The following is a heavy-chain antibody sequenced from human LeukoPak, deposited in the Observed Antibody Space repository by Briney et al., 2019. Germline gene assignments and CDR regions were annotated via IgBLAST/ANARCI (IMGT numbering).Heavy chain of an antibody. Sequence: GASVKVSCKASGYTFTTYGISWVRQAPGQGLEWMGRISTYNGNTNYAQKLQGRVTMTTETSTRTAYMELRSLRSDDTAVYYCARGTDNFDYWGQGTLVTVSS. CDR1: GYTFTTYG. V-gene: IGHV1-18*01. CDR2: ISTYNGNT. CDR3: ARGTDNFDY. J-gene: IGHJ4*02.